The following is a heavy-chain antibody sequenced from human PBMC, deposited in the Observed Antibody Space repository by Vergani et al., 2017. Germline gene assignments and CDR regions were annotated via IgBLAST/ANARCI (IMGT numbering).Heavy chain of an antibody. D-gene: IGHD6-19*01. J-gene: IGHJ6*04. V-gene: IGHV1-18*01. Sequence: QVQLVQSGAEVKKPGASVKVSCKASGYTFTSYGISWVRQAPGQGLEWMGWISAYNGNTNYAQKLQGRVTMTTATSTSTAYMELRSLRSDGTAVYYCARNAHRAVAGIAKYGMNVWSEGTTVTVSS. CDR3: ARNAHRAVAGIAKYGMNV. CDR2: ISAYNGNT. CDR1: GYTFTSYG.